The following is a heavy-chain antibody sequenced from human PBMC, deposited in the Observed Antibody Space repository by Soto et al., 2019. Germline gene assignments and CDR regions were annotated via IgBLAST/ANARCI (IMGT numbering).Heavy chain of an antibody. CDR2: VSAYNGNT. D-gene: IGHD2-15*01. Sequence: QVQLVQSGAEVKKPGASVKVSCKASGYTFTSYGISWVRQAPGQGLEWMGWVSAYNGNTNYAQKLQGRVTMTTDTSTSPVYMEMRSLRSADTAVYYCARDRGSGWFDPWGQGTLVTVSS. V-gene: IGHV1-18*01. CDR1: GYTFTSYG. J-gene: IGHJ5*02. CDR3: ARDRGSGWFDP.